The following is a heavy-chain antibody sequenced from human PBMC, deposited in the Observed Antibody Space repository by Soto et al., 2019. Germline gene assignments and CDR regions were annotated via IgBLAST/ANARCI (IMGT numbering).Heavy chain of an antibody. CDR1: GGSISSGDYY. CDR3: ASSKYDVVAGSVWFDP. D-gene: IGHD2-21*01. V-gene: IGHV4-30-4*01. CDR2: IYYSGST. J-gene: IGHJ5*02. Sequence: SETLSLTCTVSGGSISSGDYYWSWIRQPPGKGLEWIGYIYYSGSTYYNPSLKSRVTISVDTSKNQFPLRLNSVTAADTAVYFCASSKYDVVAGSVWFDPWGQGTLVTVSS.